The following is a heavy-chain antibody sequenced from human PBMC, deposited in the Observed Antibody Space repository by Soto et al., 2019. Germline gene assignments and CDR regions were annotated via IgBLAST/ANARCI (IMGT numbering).Heavy chain of an antibody. J-gene: IGHJ4*02. CDR1: GGSISXXXXX. CDR3: ARLIHCKTTSCYFDY. D-gene: IGHD2-2*01. Sequence: QLQLQESGPGLVKPSETLSLTCTVSGGSISXXXXXXXXXXXXXXXXXXWIGSVYYSGTTYYNPSLKSRVTISEDTSKNQFSLRLSSVTXXDTAVFYCARLIHCKTTSCYFDYWGPGTLVTVSS. CDR2: VYYSGTT. V-gene: IGHV4-39*01.